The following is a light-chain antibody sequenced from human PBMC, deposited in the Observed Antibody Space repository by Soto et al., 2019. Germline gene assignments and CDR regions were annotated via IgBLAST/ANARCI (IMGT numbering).Light chain of an antibody. CDR2: GPS. J-gene: IGKJ2*01. CDR3: QQYDIWPPHT. Sequence: ELVMTQSPATLSVSPGEGATLSCRASQSVSRNLAWYRQRPGQAPSLLIYGPSTRATGIPARFTGSGSGTVFTLSISSLQSEDFAVYYCQQYDIWPPHTFGQGTKLEVK. V-gene: IGKV3-15*01. CDR1: QSVSRN.